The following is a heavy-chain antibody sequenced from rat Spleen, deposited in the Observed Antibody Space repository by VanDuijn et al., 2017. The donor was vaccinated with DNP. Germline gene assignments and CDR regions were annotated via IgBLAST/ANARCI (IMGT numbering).Heavy chain of an antibody. CDR2: IWTGGST. D-gene: IGHD1-7*01. CDR1: GFSLTSYN. CDR3: AREDGYGLFDY. Sequence: QVQLKESGPGLMQPSETLSLTCTVSGFSLTSYNVHWVRQPTGKGLEWMGIIWTGGSTDYNSARKSRLSISRDTSKSQVFLKMNSLQTEDIATYYCAREDGYGLFDYWGQGVMVTVSS. V-gene: IGHV2-30*01. J-gene: IGHJ2*01.